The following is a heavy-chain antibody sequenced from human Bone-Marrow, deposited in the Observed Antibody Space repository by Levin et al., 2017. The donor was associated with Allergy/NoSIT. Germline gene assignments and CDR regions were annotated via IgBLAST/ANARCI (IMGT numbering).Heavy chain of an antibody. D-gene: IGHD6-19*01. Sequence: LSLPCAASGFTFHDSTMHWVRQAPQRGLEWVSLISWDASTTYYADSVRGRFTISRDNSKNALYLQMNSLTTEDTALYYCAKDLSPRIAVTGNIEYWGQGTLVTVSS. CDR3: AKDLSPRIAVTGNIEY. CDR2: ISWDASTT. CDR1: GFTFHDST. J-gene: IGHJ4*02. V-gene: IGHV3-43*01.